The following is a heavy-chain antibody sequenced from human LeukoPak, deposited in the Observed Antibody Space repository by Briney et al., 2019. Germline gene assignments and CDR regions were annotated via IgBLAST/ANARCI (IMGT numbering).Heavy chain of an antibody. Sequence: GGSLRLSCAASGFTFDDYAMHWVRQAPGKGLEWVSGISWNSGSIGYADSVKGRFTISRDNAKNSLYLQMNSLRAEDTALYYCAKDKAYYYDSSGFDIWGQGTMVTVSS. CDR2: ISWNSGSI. D-gene: IGHD3-22*01. V-gene: IGHV3-9*01. CDR1: GFTFDDYA. CDR3: AKDKAYYYDSSGFDI. J-gene: IGHJ3*02.